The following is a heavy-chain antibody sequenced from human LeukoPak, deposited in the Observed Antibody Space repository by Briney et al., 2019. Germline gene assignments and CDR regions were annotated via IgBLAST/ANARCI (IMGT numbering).Heavy chain of an antibody. V-gene: IGHV4-30-4*01. CDR1: GGSISSGDYY. D-gene: IGHD5-18*01. CDR2: IYYSGST. J-gene: IGHJ5*02. CDR3: ARRRGYSYGNWFDP. Sequence: PSQTLSLTCTVSGGSISSGDYYWSWIRQPLGKGLEWIGYIYYSGSTYYNPSLKSRVTISVGTSKNQFSLKLSSVTAADTAVYYCARRRGYSYGNWFDPWGQGTLVTVSS.